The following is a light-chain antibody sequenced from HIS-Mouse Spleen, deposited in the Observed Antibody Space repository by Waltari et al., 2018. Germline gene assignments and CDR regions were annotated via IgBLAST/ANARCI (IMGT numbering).Light chain of an antibody. J-gene: IGLJ2*01. Sequence: SYELTQPPPVAVSPGQTARITCSGDALPKKYAYWYQQKSRQAPVLVIYEDSKRPSGIPEGFSGSSSGTMATLTISGAQVEDEADYYCYSTDSSGNHRVFGGGTKLTVL. V-gene: IGLV3-10*01. CDR1: ALPKKY. CDR2: EDS. CDR3: YSTDSSGNHRV.